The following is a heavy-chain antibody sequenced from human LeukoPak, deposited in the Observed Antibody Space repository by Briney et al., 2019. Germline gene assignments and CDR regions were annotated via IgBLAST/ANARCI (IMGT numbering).Heavy chain of an antibody. CDR2: ISYDGSNK. J-gene: IGHJ3*02. V-gene: IGHV3-30*03. Sequence: GGSLRLSCAASGFTFSSYGMHWVRQAPGKGLEWVAVISYDGSNKYYADSVKGRFTISRDNSKNTPYLQMTSLRAENTAVYYFAAPLYWSDAFDIWGQGTMVTVSS. CDR3: AAPLYWSDAFDI. CDR1: GFTFSSYG. D-gene: IGHD3-3*01.